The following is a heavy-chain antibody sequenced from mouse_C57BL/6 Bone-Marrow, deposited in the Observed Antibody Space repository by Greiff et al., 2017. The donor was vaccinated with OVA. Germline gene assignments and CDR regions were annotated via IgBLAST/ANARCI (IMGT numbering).Heavy chain of an antibody. J-gene: IGHJ1*03. V-gene: IGHV8-12*01. CDR2: IYWDDDK. D-gene: IGHD2-3*01. CDR3: ARRRGADGYYPHWYFDV. Sequence: QVTLKESGPGILQSSQTLSLTCSFSGFSLSTSGMGVSWIRQPSGKGLEWLAHIYWDDDKRYNPSLKSRLTISKDTSRNQVFLKITSVDTADTATYYCARRRGADGYYPHWYFDVWGTGTTVTVSS. CDR1: GFSLSTSGMG.